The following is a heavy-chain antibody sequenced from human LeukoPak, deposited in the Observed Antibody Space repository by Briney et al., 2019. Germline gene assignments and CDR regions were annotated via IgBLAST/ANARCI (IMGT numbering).Heavy chain of an antibody. V-gene: IGHV4-39*01. D-gene: IGHD3-16*01. J-gene: IGHJ4*02. Sequence: NPSETLSLTCTVSGGSISGSPYYWGWIRQPPGKGLEWIGSMYYSGSTYYNPSLKSRVTISVDTSKKQFSLKLSSVTAADTAVCYCARQIYDYVWGYWGQGTLVTVSS. CDR3: ARQIYDYVWGY. CDR1: GGSISGSPYY. CDR2: MYYSGST.